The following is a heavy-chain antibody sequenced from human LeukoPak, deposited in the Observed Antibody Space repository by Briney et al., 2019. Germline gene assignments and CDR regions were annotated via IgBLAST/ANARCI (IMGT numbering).Heavy chain of an antibody. J-gene: IGHJ4*02. V-gene: IGHV4-4*07. CDR2: IYTSGST. Sequence: SETLSLTCTVSGGPISSYYWSWIRQPAGKGLEWIGRIYTSGSTNYNPSLKSRVTISVDKSKNQFSLKLSSVTAAATAVYYCARHGDYEGYFDYWGQGTLVTVSS. CDR1: GGPISSYY. CDR3: ARHGDYEGYFDY. D-gene: IGHD4-17*01.